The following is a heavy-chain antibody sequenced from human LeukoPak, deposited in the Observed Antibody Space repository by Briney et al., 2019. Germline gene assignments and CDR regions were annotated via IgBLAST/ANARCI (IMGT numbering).Heavy chain of an antibody. CDR3: ARYCSGGRCYSGLDP. D-gene: IGHD2-15*01. J-gene: IGHJ5*02. Sequence: GGSLRLSCAASGFTFSTYSMNWVRQAPGKGLEWVSSISSSSTYIYFADSVKGRLTISRDNAKNSLYLQMNSLRAEDTAVYYCARYCSGGRCYSGLDPWGQGALVTVSS. CDR2: ISSSSTYI. V-gene: IGHV3-21*04. CDR1: GFTFSTYS.